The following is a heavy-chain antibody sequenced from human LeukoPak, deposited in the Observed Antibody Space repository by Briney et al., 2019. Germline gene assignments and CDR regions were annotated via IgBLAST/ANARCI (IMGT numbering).Heavy chain of an antibody. CDR2: ISGHSITI. D-gene: IGHD1-26*01. CDR3: ARPYSGSYFDLDY. Sequence: GGSLRLSCAASGFTFSDYYMSWIRQAPGKGLEWVSDISGHSITIHYADSVKGRFTISRDNAKNTLYLQMNSLRAEDTAVYYCARPYSGSYFDLDYWGQGTLVTVSS. J-gene: IGHJ4*02. CDR1: GFTFSDYY. V-gene: IGHV3-11*04.